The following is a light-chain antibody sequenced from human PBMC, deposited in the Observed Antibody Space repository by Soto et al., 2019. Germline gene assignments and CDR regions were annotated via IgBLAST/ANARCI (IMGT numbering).Light chain of an antibody. Sequence: EIVMTQSPATLSVSPGERATLSCRASESLNRAGQSVNSYLAWYQQKAGQAPRLLIYGASTRATGVPARFSGSGSGTEFTLTISSLQSEDFAVYFCQQYKLWPLTFGGGTNVEIK. CDR3: QQYKLWPLT. CDR2: GAS. V-gene: IGKV3-15*01. CDR1: ESLNRAGQSVNSY. J-gene: IGKJ4*01.